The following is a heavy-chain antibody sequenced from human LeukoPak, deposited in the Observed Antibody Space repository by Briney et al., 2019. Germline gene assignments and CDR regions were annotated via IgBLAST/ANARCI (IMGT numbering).Heavy chain of an antibody. Sequence: GASVKVSCKASGYTFTAYYIHWVRQAPGQGLEWMGWISPYNGNTKAAQKFQGRVTLTTDTSTSTVYMELRSLRSDDTALYYCATEGGWSPTDYGDNVYWGQGTLVTVSS. D-gene: IGHD4-17*01. CDR1: GYTFTAYY. J-gene: IGHJ4*02. CDR2: ISPYNGNT. CDR3: ATEGGWSPTDYGDNVY. V-gene: IGHV1-18*04.